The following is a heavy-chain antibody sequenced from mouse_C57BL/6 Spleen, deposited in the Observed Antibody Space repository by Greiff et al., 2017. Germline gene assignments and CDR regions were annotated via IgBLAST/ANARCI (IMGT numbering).Heavy chain of an antibody. J-gene: IGHJ4*01. V-gene: IGHV1-15*01. D-gene: IGHD2-5*01. Sequence: QVQLQQSGAELVSPGASVTLSCKASGYTFTDYEMHWVKQTPVHGLEWIGAIDPETGGTAYNQKFKGKAILTADKSSSTAYMELRSLTSEDSAVYYCTKYSNYGGVDYWGQGTSVTVSS. CDR3: TKYSNYGGVDY. CDR1: GYTFTDYE. CDR2: IDPETGGT.